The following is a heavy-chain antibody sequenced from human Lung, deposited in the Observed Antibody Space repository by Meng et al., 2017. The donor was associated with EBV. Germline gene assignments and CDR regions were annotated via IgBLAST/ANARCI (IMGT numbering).Heavy chain of an antibody. CDR3: ARERGDY. D-gene: IGHD3-10*01. Sequence: VQLGQSGGGLVKPGVSLRLSCAASGFTFSSSNLTWVRQAPGKGLEWVSSISSSRSYIYYADSMKGRFTISRDNAKNSLYLQMNSLRAEDTAVYYCARERGDYWGQGTLVTVSS. CDR1: GFTFSSSN. CDR2: ISSSRSYI. J-gene: IGHJ4*02. V-gene: IGHV3-21*02.